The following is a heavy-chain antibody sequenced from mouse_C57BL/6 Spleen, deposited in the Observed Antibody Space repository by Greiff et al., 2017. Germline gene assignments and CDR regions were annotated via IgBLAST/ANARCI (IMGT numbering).Heavy chain of an antibody. CDR3: ATTTVVATLDY. CDR2: INPNNGGT. CDR1: GYTFTDYY. V-gene: IGHV1-26*01. Sequence: EVQLQQSGPELVKPGASVKISCKASGYTFTDYYMNWVKQSHGKSLEWMGDINPNNGGTNYNQKFKGKATLTVDKSSSTAYMVLRSLTSEDSAVYYCATTTVVATLDYWGQGTTLTVSS. D-gene: IGHD1-1*01. J-gene: IGHJ2*01.